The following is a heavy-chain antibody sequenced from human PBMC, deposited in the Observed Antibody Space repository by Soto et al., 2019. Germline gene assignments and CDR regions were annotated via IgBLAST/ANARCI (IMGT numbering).Heavy chain of an antibody. CDR3: AADPTFSELLNPYYYYTDV. V-gene: IGHV1-58*02. J-gene: IGHJ6*03. D-gene: IGHD1-7*01. Sequence: GASVKVSCKASAFTFTSSAMQWVRQARGQRLEWIGWIVVGSGNTNYAQKFQERVTITRDMSTSTAYMELSSLRSEDTAVYYCAADPTFSELLNPYYYYTDVWGKGTTVTVSS. CDR2: IVVGSGNT. CDR1: AFTFTSSA.